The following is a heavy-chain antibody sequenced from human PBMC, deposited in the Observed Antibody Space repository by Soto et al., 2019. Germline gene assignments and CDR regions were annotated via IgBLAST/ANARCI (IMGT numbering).Heavy chain of an antibody. J-gene: IGHJ4*02. CDR2: IYYSGST. V-gene: IGHV4-59*08. Sequence: SETLSLTCTVSGGSISSYYWSWIRQPPGKGLEWIGYIYYSGSTNYNPSLKSRVTISVDTSKNQFSLKLSSVTAADTAVYYCARSIVATYPFDYWGQGTLVTVSS. CDR3: ARSIVATYPFDY. CDR1: GGSISSYY. D-gene: IGHD5-12*01.